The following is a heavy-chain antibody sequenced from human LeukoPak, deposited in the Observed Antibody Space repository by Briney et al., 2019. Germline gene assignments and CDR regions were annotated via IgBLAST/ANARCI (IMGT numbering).Heavy chain of an antibody. CDR2: IIPIFGTA. D-gene: IGHD2-15*01. Sequence: ASVKVSCKASGGTFSSYAISWVRQAPGQGLEWMGGIIPIFGTANYAQKFQGRVTITADESTSTAYMELSSLRSEDTAVYYCARDRRRGGYYGMDVWGQGTTVTVSS. J-gene: IGHJ6*02. V-gene: IGHV1-69*13. CDR1: GGTFSSYA. CDR3: ARDRRRGGYYGMDV.